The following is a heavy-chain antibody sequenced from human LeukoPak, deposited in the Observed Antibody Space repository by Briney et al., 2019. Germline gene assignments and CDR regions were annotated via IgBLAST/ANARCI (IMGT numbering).Heavy chain of an antibody. CDR3: ARASYDDAY. J-gene: IGHJ4*02. CDR1: GGTFSSYD. V-gene: IGHV1-69*06. D-gene: IGHD3-16*01. CDR2: IMPMFGKA. Sequence: ASVKVSCKASGGTFSSYDISWVRQAPGQGLEWMGGIMPMFGKANYAQKFQGRVTTTADKATSTAYMEMRSLRSDDTAVYYCARASYDDAYWGQGTLVTVSS.